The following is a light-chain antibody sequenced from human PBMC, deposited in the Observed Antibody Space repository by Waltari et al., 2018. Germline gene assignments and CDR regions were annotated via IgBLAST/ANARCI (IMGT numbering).Light chain of an antibody. J-gene: IGKJ1*01. CDR3: QQYNDWPRT. Sequence: EIVMTQSPPPLPVSPGERATLSCRASQSVSSNLAWYQQNPGQAPRLHIYGASTRGTGVPARFSGSGAGTDFTLTIGSLQSEDFAVYYCQQYNDWPRTFGQGTKVEIK. CDR1: QSVSSN. V-gene: IGKV3-15*01. CDR2: GAS.